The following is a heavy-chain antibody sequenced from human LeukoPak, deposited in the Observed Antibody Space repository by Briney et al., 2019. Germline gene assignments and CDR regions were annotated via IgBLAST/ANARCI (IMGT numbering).Heavy chain of an antibody. J-gene: IGHJ6*03. CDR1: GYTFTGYY. CDR2: INPNSGGT. CDR3: TVTTLRHYYYYYMDV. D-gene: IGHD4-17*01. Sequence: ASVKVSCKASGYTFTGYYMHWVRQAPGQGLEWMGWINPNSGGTNYAQKFQGRVTMTRDTSISTAYMELSRLRSDDTAVYYCTVTTLRHYYYYYMDVWGKGTTVTISS. V-gene: IGHV1-2*02.